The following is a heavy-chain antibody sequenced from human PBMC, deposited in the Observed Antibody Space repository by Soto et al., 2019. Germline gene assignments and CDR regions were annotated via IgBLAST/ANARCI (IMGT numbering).Heavy chain of an antibody. CDR2: INPNSGGT. CDR1: GYTFTGCY. CDR3: ARAQITVTTNAFDI. J-gene: IGHJ3*02. Sequence: ASVKVSCKASGYTFTGCYMHWVRQAPGQGLEWMGWINPNSGGTNYAQKFQGRVTMTRDTSISTAYMELSRLRSDDTAVYYCARAQITVTTNAFDIWGQGTMVTVS. V-gene: IGHV1-2*02. D-gene: IGHD4-17*01.